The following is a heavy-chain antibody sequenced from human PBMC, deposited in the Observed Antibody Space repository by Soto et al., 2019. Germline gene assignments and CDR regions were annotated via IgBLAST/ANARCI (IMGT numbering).Heavy chain of an antibody. Sequence: EVQLLESGGGSGQPGGSLRLSCAASGVTFSSYAMSWVRQAPGKGLEWGSAISGSGGSTYYADSVKGRFTISRDNSKKTLHLQMNILSTEDTAVYYCAKAPLTGTLGWTVYFDYGGQGTLVTVSS. CDR1: GVTFSSYA. V-gene: IGHV3-23*01. J-gene: IGHJ4*02. CDR3: AKAPLTGTLGWTVYFDY. CDR2: ISGSGGST. D-gene: IGHD1-7*01.